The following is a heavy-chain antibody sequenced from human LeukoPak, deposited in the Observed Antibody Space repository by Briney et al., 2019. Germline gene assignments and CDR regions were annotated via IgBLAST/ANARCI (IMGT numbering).Heavy chain of an antibody. CDR1: GGSISSSSYY. D-gene: IGHD4-17*01. Sequence: SETLSLTCTVSGGSISSSSYYWGWIRQPPGKGLEWIGSIYYSGSTYYNPSLKSRVTISVDTSKNQFSLKLSSVTAADTAVYYCARLGDYGDYFIYWGQGTLVTVSS. CDR3: ARLGDYGDYFIY. V-gene: IGHV4-39*01. J-gene: IGHJ4*02. CDR2: IYYSGST.